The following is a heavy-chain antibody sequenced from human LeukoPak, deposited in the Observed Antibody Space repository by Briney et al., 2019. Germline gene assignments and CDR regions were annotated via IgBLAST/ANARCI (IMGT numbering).Heavy chain of an antibody. V-gene: IGHV3-23*01. CDR1: GFTFSSHG. J-gene: IGHJ4*02. CDR2: ISGSGDNT. D-gene: IGHD3-10*01. Sequence: PGGSLRLSCEASGFTFSSHGMSWVRQAPGKGLEWVSTISGSGDNTYYADSVKGRFTISRDNSKNTLYLQMNSLRAEDTAVYYCARVTYGSGTYGAFDYWGQGTLVTVSS. CDR3: ARVTYGSGTYGAFDY.